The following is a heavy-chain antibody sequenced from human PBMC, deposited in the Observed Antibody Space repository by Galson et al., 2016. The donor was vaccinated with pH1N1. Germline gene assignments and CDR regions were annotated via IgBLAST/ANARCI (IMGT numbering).Heavy chain of an antibody. V-gene: IGHV1-18*01. D-gene: IGHD2-15*01. Sequence: SVKVSCKASGYTFTSYGISWVRQAPGQGLEWMGWISGYNGNTNYAQKVQGRVTMTTDTSTSTTYMELRSLRSDDTAVYYCAREGYCSGGSCYSGASDYWGRGTLVTVSS. CDR1: GYTFTSYG. J-gene: IGHJ4*02. CDR3: AREGYCSGGSCYSGASDY. CDR2: ISGYNGNT.